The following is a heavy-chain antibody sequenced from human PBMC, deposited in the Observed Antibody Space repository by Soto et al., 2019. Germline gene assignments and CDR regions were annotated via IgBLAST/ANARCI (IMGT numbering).Heavy chain of an antibody. CDR3: ARHKRFLDRKNYYYYGMDV. Sequence: SETLSLTCAVYGGSFSGYYWSWIRQPPGKGLEWIGEINHSGSTNYNPSLKSRVTISVDTSKNQFSLKLSSVTAADTAVYYCARHKRFLDRKNYYYYGMDVWGQGTTVTV. V-gene: IGHV4-34*01. CDR2: INHSGST. D-gene: IGHD3-3*01. CDR1: GGSFSGYY. J-gene: IGHJ6*02.